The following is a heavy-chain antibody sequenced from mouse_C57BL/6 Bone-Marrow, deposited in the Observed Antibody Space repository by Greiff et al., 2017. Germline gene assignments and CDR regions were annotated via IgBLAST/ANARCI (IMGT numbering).Heavy chain of an antibody. CDR1: GYTFTSYW. CDR2: IYPGSGST. Sequence: QVQLQQPGAELVKPGASVKMSCKASGYTFTSYWITWVKQRPGQGLEWIGDIYPGSGSTNYNEKFKSKATLTVDKSSSTAYMQLSSLTSEDAAVYYCASPLDGYVSYAMDYWGQGTSVTVSS. D-gene: IGHD2-2*01. J-gene: IGHJ4*01. CDR3: ASPLDGYVSYAMDY. V-gene: IGHV1-55*01.